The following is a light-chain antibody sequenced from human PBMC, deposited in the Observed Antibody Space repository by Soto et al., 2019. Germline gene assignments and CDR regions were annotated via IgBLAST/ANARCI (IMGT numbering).Light chain of an antibody. CDR3: QQYSKWPPWT. Sequence: EIVLTQSPGTLSLSPGERATLSCRASQSISSTLAWYQQKPGQAPRLLIHGASSRATGIPARFSGSGSGTEFTLTISSLQSEDSAVYYCQQYSKWPPWTFGQGTKVEIK. CDR2: GAS. J-gene: IGKJ1*01. CDR1: QSISST. V-gene: IGKV3-15*01.